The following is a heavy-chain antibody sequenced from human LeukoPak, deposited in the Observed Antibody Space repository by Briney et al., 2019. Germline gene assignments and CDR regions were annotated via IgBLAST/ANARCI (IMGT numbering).Heavy chain of an antibody. CDR3: ARDRYSSSWYNYYYYMDV. V-gene: IGHV3-53*01. CDR2: IYSGGST. Sequence: GGSLRLSCAASGFTVSSNYMSWVRQAPGKGLEWVSVIYSGGSTYYADSVKGRFTISRDNSKNTLYLQMNSLRAEDTAVYYCARDRYSSSWYNYYYYMDVWGKGTTVTISS. CDR1: GFTVSSNY. D-gene: IGHD6-13*01. J-gene: IGHJ6*03.